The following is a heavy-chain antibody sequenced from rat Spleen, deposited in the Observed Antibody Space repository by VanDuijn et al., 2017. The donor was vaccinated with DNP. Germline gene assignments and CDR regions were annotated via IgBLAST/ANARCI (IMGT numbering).Heavy chain of an antibody. D-gene: IGHD1-12*03. V-gene: IGHV5-25*01. J-gene: IGHJ4*01. CDR3: ARHDYDGYYHVAAMDA. Sequence: EVQLVESGGDLVQPGRSLKLSCVASGFTFNKYWMAWIRQAPTKGLEWVAYIGSDGYAPYYGDSVKGRFTVSRDNAKSTLYLQMDSLRSEDTATYYCARHDYDGYYHVAAMDAWGQGTSVTVSS. CDR1: GFTFNKYW. CDR2: IGSDGYAP.